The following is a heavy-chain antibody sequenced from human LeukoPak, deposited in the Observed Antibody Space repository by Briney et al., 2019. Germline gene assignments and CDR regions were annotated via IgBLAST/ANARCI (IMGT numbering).Heavy chain of an antibody. CDR1: GFSVSSNY. Sequence: GGSLRLSCAASGFSVSSNYMSWVRQAPGKGLEWVSVIYSGDRTYYADSVKGRFTISRDSSKNTLYLQMNNLSVEDTAVYYCARVSMSQHWGQGTLVTVSS. J-gene: IGHJ4*02. V-gene: IGHV3-53*01. CDR3: ARVSMSQH. D-gene: IGHD5/OR15-5a*01. CDR2: IYSGDRT.